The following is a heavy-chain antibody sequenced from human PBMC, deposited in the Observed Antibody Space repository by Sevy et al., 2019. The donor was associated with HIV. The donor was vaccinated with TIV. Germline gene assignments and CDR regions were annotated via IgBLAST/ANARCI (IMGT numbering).Heavy chain of an antibody. V-gene: IGHV3-30*02. J-gene: IGHJ4*02. Sequence: GGSLRLSCAASGFTFSTYGMHWVRQAPGKGLEWVAFIQFDGNSKYYADSVKGRFTISRDNSKNTLDLQLNSLTAEDTAVYYCARADCGGDCYLVFDYRGQGTLVTVSS. CDR1: GFTFSTYG. CDR3: ARADCGGDCYLVFDY. D-gene: IGHD2-21*01. CDR2: IQFDGNSK.